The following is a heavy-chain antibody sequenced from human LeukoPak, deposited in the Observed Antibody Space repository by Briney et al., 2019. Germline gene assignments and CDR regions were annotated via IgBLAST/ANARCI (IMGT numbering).Heavy chain of an antibody. CDR1: GFTFSSYA. J-gene: IGHJ4*02. CDR3: AKGSLIAVAGNFDY. CDR2: ISGSGGST. D-gene: IGHD6-19*01. V-gene: IGHV3-23*01. Sequence: GGSLRLSCAASGFTFSSYAMTWVRQAPGEGLEWVSAISGSGGSTYYADSVKGRLTISRDNSKNTLYLQMNSLRAEDTAVYYCAKGSLIAVAGNFDYWGQGTLVTVSS.